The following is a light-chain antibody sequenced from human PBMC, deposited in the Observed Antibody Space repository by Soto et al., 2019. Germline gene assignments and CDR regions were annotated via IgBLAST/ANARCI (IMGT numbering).Light chain of an antibody. CDR2: AAS. J-gene: IGKJ2*01. CDR1: QSISSF. V-gene: IGKV1-39*01. CDR3: QQSYSTPPFT. Sequence: DIQLTQCPSSLSASVGDRVTITCRASQSISSFLNWYQQKPGKAPKLLIYAASSLQSGVPSRFSGSGSGTDFTLTISSLQPEDFATYYCQQSYSTPPFTFGQGTKLESK.